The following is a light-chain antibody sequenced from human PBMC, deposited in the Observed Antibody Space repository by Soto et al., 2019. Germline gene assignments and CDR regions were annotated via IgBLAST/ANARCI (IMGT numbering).Light chain of an antibody. J-gene: IGKJ1*01. V-gene: IGKV3-15*01. CDR2: GAS. CDR1: QSVSSD. CDR3: KQSYSTRT. Sequence: EIVMTQSPATLSVSPGDRATLSCRASQSVSSDLAWYHQKPGQAPRLLIYGASTRATGIQARFSGSGSGTDFTLTIRSLQPEDFATYYCKQSYSTRTCGQGTKVDIK.